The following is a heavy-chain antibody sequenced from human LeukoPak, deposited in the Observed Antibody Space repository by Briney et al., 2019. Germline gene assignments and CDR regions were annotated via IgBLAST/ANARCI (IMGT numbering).Heavy chain of an antibody. V-gene: IGHV3-7*01. CDR2: IKQDGSEK. Sequence: PGGSLRLSCAASGFTFSYYWMSWVRQAPGKGLEWVANIKQDGSEKYYVDSVKGRFTISRDNAKKSLYLQMNSLRAEDTAVYYCARDHSKAYGSGSPPYRWGQGTLVTVSS. CDR3: ARDHSKAYGSGSPPYR. D-gene: IGHD3-10*01. CDR1: GFTFSYYW. J-gene: IGHJ4*02.